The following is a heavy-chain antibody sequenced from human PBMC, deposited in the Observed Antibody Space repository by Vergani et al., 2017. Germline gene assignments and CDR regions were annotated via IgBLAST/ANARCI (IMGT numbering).Heavy chain of an antibody. CDR2: ICYSGST. CDR3: ARDQSMDYYDSSGYSDAFDI. D-gene: IGHD3-22*01. V-gene: IGHV4-59*01. CDR1: GGSISSYY. J-gene: IGHJ3*02. Sequence: QVQLQESGPGLVKPSETLSLTCTVSGGSISSYYWSWIRQPPGKGLEWIGYICYSGSTNYNPSLKSRVTISVDTSKNQFSLKLSSVTAADTAVYYCARDQSMDYYDSSGYSDAFDIWGQGTMVTVSS.